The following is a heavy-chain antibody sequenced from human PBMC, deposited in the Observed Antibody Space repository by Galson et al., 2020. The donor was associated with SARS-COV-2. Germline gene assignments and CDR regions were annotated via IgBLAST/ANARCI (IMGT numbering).Heavy chain of an antibody. J-gene: IGHJ4*02. CDR2: VFYSGTT. CDR3: ARQTSRIHYYFDY. CDR1: GDSISSNYYY. Sequence: SETLSLTCTVSGDSISSNYYYWGWIRQSPGKGLEWIGSVFYSGTTLYNPSLESRVIISVDTSKNQFSLRLNSVTAADTAVYYCARQTSRIHYYFDYWGQGTLVTVSS. D-gene: IGHD2-21*01. V-gene: IGHV4-39*01.